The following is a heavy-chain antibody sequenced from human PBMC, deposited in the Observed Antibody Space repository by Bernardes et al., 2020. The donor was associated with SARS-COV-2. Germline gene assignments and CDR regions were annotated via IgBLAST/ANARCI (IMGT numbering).Heavy chain of an antibody. CDR3: ARHRIADIFDY. CDR1: GFSLSPSGVG. J-gene: IGHJ4*02. CDR2: IYWDDDK. V-gene: IGHV2-5*02. D-gene: IGHD6-13*01. Sequence: SGPTLSKATQTLTLTCPFSGFSLSPSGVGVGWIRQPPGKALEWLALIYWDDDKRYSPSLKSRLTITKDTSKNQVVLTMTNMDPVDTATYYCARHRIADIFDYWGQGTLVTVSS.